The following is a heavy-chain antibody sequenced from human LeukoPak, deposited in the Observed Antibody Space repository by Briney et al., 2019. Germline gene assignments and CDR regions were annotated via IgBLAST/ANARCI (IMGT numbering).Heavy chain of an antibody. CDR3: ARGLCSGGSCYEEDAFDI. V-gene: IGHV1-8*01. CDR1: GYTSSSYD. Sequence: ASVKVSCKASGYTSSSYDINWVRQATGQGLEWMGWMNPNSGNTGYAQKFQGRVTVTRHTSISTAYMELSSLRSEDTAVYYCARGLCSGGSCYEEDAFDIWGQGTKVTVSS. CDR2: MNPNSGNT. D-gene: IGHD2-15*01. J-gene: IGHJ3*02.